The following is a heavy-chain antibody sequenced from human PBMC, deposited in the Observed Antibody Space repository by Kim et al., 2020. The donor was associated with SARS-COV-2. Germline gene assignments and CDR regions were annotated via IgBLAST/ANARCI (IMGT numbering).Heavy chain of an antibody. Sequence: SGTTNYNPPLKTRISMSVDTSRNQFYLRLTSMTAADTAVYYCTRGEDAFDIWGQGTVVTVSS. CDR2: SGTT. D-gene: IGHD3-10*01. CDR3: TRGEDAFDI. V-gene: IGHV4-34*10. J-gene: IGHJ3*02.